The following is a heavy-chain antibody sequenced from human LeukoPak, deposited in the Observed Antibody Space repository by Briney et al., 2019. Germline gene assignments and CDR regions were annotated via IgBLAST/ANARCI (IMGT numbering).Heavy chain of an antibody. CDR1: GFTFDDYT. CDR2: ISWDGGST. V-gene: IGHV3-43*01. D-gene: IGHD3-9*01. CDR3: ARDFLTYYFDY. Sequence: GGSLRLSCAASGFTFDDYTMHWVRQAPGKGLEWVSLISWDGGSTYYADSVKGRFTISRDNSKNTLYLQMNSLRAEDTAVYYCARDFLTYYFDYWGQGTLVTVTS. J-gene: IGHJ4*02.